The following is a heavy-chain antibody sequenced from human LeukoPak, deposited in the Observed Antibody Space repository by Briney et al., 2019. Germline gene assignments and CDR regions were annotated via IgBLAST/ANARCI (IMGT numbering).Heavy chain of an antibody. CDR3: ARVLPKVLLRGPSGDY. CDR1: GYTFTSYD. D-gene: IGHD3-10*01. J-gene: IGHJ4*02. Sequence: RASVKVSCKASGYTFTSYDINWVRQATGQGLEWMGWMNRNSGNTGYAQKFQGRVTMTRNTSISTAYMELSSLRSEDTAVYYCARVLPKVLLRGPSGDYWGQGTLVTVSS. CDR2: MNRNSGNT. V-gene: IGHV1-8*01.